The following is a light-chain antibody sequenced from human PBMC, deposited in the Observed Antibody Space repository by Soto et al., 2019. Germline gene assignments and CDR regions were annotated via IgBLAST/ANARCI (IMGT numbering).Light chain of an antibody. CDR2: GAS. CDR1: QSIGSN. CDR3: QQYSTWVT. V-gene: IGKV3-15*01. J-gene: IGKJ4*01. Sequence: ELVMTQSPATLCLSPGDTATLSCRASQSIGSNLAWYQQKPGQPPRPLIYGASTRASGVPASFSGRGSGTEFPLTITNLQSEDFAVYYCQQYSTWVTFGGGTQLEIE.